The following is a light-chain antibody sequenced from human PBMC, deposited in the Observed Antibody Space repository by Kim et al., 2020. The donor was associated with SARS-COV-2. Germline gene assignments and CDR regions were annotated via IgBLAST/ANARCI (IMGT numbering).Light chain of an antibody. CDR2: DDS. Sequence: APGKPARLTCGGNNIGSKSVHLYQQKPGQAPVLVVYDDSDRPSGIPERFSGSNSGNTATLTISRVEAGDEADYYCQVWDSSSDHVVFGGGTQLTVL. J-gene: IGLJ2*01. V-gene: IGLV3-21*03. CDR3: QVWDSSSDHVV. CDR1: NIGSKS.